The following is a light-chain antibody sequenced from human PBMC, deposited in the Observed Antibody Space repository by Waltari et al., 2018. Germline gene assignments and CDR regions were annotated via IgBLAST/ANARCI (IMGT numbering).Light chain of an antibody. CDR3: QQSYNTPRT. V-gene: IGKV1-39*01. CDR2: AAS. CDR1: QTISSY. Sequence: DIQMTQSPSSLSASVGDRVTITCRASQTISSYLSWYQQKPGKAPNLLIYAASSLQSGVLSRFSGSGSGTDFTLTISSLQPEDFATYYCQQSYNTPRTFGQGTKVEVK. J-gene: IGKJ1*01.